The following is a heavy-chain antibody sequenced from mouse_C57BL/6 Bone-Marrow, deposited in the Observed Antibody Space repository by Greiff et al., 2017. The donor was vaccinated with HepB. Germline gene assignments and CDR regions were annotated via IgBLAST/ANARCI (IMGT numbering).Heavy chain of an antibody. Sequence: QVQLKQPGAELVKPGASVKMSCKASGYTFTSYWITWVKQRPGQGLEWIGDIYPGSGSTNYNEKFKSKATLTVDTSSSTAYMQLSSLTSEDSAVYYCAKQNNYYGSSYDFDYWGQGTTLTVSS. V-gene: IGHV1-55*01. CDR1: GYTFTSYW. CDR2: IYPGSGST. J-gene: IGHJ2*01. D-gene: IGHD1-1*01. CDR3: AKQNNYYGSSYDFDY.